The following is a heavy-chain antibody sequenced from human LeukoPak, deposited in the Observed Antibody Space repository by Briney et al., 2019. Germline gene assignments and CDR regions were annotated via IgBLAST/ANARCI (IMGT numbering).Heavy chain of an antibody. CDR3: ARHRYYDILTGYYRYYYYYMDV. D-gene: IGHD3-9*01. J-gene: IGHJ6*03. V-gene: IGHV4-34*01. CDR1: GGSFSGYY. Sequence: SETLSLTCADYGGSFSGYYWSWIRQPPGKGLEWIGEINHSGSTYYNPSLKSRVTISVDTSKNQFSLKLSSVTAADTAVYYCARHRYYDILTGYYRYYYYYMDVWGKGTTVTISS. CDR2: INHSGST.